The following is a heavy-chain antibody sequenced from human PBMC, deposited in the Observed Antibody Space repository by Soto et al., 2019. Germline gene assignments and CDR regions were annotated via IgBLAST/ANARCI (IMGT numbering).Heavy chain of an antibody. CDR3: ARSYYDFWSGYLSGRIDY. V-gene: IGHV4-39*01. J-gene: IGHJ4*02. CDR1: GGSISSSSYY. Sequence: SETLSLTCTVSGGSISSSSYYWGWIRQPPGKGLEWIGSIYYSGSTYYNPSLKSRVTISVDTSKNQFSLKLSSVTAADTAVYYCARSYYDFWSGYLSGRIDYWGQGTLVTVSS. CDR2: IYYSGST. D-gene: IGHD3-3*01.